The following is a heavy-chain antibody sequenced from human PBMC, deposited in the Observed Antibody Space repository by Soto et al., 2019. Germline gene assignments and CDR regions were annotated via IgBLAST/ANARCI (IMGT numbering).Heavy chain of an antibody. CDR2: ISGYNGNT. CDR3: ARGSLQLWLRIADFDY. CDR1: GYTFNSYG. D-gene: IGHD5-18*01. J-gene: IGHJ4*02. Sequence: QVQLVQSGGEVKKPGASVKVSCKASGYTFNSYGINWVRQAPGQGLEWMGWISGYNGNTNYAQRLQGRVTMTTDTSTSTAYMELRSLRSDDTAVYYCARGSLQLWLRIADFDYWGQGTLVTVSS. V-gene: IGHV1-18*04.